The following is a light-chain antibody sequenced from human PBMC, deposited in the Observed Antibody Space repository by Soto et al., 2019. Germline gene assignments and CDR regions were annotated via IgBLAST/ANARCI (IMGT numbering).Light chain of an antibody. CDR1: SSDVGGYNY. V-gene: IGLV2-14*01. J-gene: IGLJ1*01. CDR2: EVS. Sequence: QSVLTQPASVSGSPGQSITISCTGTSSDVGGYNYVSWYQQHPGKAPKLMIYEVSNRPSGVSNRFSGSKSGNTASLTISGLQAEDEAEYYCCSYAGTYVFGTGTKLTVL. CDR3: CSYAGTYV.